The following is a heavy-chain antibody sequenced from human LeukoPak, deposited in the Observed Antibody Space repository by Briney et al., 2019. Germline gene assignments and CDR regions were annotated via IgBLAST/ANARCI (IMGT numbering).Heavy chain of an antibody. D-gene: IGHD3-22*01. CDR2: IFYSGTS. J-gene: IGHJ2*01. Sequence: PSETLSLTCTVSGGSVRSSGYFWSWMRQPPGMGLEWIGTIFYSGTSYYNPSLKGRVTISLDTFKNQFSLNLTSVTATDTAVYYCVRHVGSGSWYFDLWGRGTLVTVSS. CDR1: GGSVRSSGYF. V-gene: IGHV4-39*01. CDR3: VRHVGSGSWYFDL.